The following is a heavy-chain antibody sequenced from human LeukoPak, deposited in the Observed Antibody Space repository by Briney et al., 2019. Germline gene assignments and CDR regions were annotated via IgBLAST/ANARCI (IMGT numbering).Heavy chain of an antibody. CDR1: GYTFTSYG. CDR3: ARAKYDSSGYYWFDP. D-gene: IGHD3-22*01. Sequence: GSSVKVSCKPSGYTFTSYGISWVRQAPGQGLEWMGWISAYNGYTKYAEKLQGRVTMTTDTSTSTAYMELRSLRSDDTAVYYCARAKYDSSGYYWFDPWGQGTLVTVSS. V-gene: IGHV1-18*01. J-gene: IGHJ5*02. CDR2: ISAYNGYT.